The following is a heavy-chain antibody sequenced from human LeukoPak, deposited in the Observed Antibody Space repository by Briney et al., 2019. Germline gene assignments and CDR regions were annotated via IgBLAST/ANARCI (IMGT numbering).Heavy chain of an antibody. CDR1: GYSFTSYW. CDR2: IYPGDSNT. CDR3: ARHGSFYDSSVGDY. Sequence: GESLKISCKGSGYSFTSYWICWVRQMPGKSLEWMGIIYPGDSNTRYSPSFQGQVTISADKSISTAYLQWSSLKASDTAMYYCARHGSFYDSSVGDYWGQGTLVTVSS. J-gene: IGHJ4*02. D-gene: IGHD3-22*01. V-gene: IGHV5-51*01.